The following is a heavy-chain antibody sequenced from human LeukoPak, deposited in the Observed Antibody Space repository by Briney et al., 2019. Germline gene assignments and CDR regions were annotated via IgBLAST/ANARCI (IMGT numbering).Heavy chain of an antibody. CDR2: IRSKANSYAT. D-gene: IGHD5-24*01. CDR3: AKDRYGDGYNLSDY. V-gene: IGHV3-73*01. Sequence: GGSLRLSCAASGFTFSGSAMHWVRQASGKGLEWVGRIRSKANSYATAYAASVKGRFTISRDDSKNTAYLQMNSLKTEDTAVYYCAKDRYGDGYNLSDYWGQGTLVTVSS. CDR1: GFTFSGSA. J-gene: IGHJ4*02.